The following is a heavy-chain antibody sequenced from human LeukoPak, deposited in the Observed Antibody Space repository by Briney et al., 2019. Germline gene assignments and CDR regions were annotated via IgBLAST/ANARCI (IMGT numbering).Heavy chain of an antibody. Sequence: SETLSLTCTVSGGSTSSYYWSWIRQPPGKGLEWIGSIYTSGSTNYNPSLKSRVTISVDTSKNQFSLNLSSVTAADTAVYYCARLFHSNYPYYYMDVWGKGTTVTVSS. CDR3: ARLFHSNYPYYYMDV. CDR2: IYTSGST. V-gene: IGHV4-4*09. D-gene: IGHD4-11*01. J-gene: IGHJ6*03. CDR1: GGSTSSYY.